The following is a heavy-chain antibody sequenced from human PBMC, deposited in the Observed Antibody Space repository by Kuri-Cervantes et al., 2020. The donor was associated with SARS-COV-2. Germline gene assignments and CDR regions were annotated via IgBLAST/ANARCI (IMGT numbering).Heavy chain of an antibody. V-gene: IGHV3-48*03. D-gene: IGHD3-22*01. J-gene: IGHJ1*01. CDR3: ARGPGPEYERRGQPRSRHTIQH. CDR2: ISSSGSTI. CDR1: GFTFSSYE. Sequence: GGSLRLSCAASGFTFSSYEMNWVRQAPGKGLEWVSYISSSGSTIYYADSVKGRFTISRDNAKNSLYLQMNSLRAEDTAVYYCARGPGPEYERRGQPRSRHTIQHWGQGNQVNVAS.